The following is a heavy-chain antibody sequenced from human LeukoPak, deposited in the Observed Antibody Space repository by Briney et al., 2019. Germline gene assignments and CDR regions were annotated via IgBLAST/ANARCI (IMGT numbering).Heavy chain of an antibody. CDR2: FSASGANT. Sequence: GGSLRLSCAASGFTFSNYAMSWVRQAPRKGPEWLSTFSASGANTYYADSVRGRFTISRDNSKDTLYLQMDGLRAEDTAFYYCARNPLSTLKSFDSWGQGTLVSVSS. V-gene: IGHV3-23*01. CDR3: ARNPLSTLKSFDS. J-gene: IGHJ4*02. CDR1: GFTFSNYA. D-gene: IGHD3-16*01.